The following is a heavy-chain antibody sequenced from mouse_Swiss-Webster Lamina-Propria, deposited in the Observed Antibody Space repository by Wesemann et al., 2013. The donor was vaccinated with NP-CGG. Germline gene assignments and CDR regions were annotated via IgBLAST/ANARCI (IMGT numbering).Heavy chain of an antibody. Sequence: LVGLGVINPGSGGTNYNEKFKGKATLTADKSSSTAYMQLSSLTSDDSAVYFCARRYLYYFDYWGQGTTLTVSS. CDR3: ARRYLYYFDY. D-gene: IGHD2-14*01. J-gene: IGHJ2*01. V-gene: IGHV1-54*03. CDR2: INPGSGGT.